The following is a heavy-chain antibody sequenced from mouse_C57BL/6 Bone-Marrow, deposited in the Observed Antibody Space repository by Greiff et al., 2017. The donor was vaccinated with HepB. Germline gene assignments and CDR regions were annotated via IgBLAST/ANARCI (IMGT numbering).Heavy chain of an antibody. Sequence: DVQLQESGPGLVKPSQSLSLTCSVTGYSITSGYYWNWIRQFPGNKLEWMGYISYDGSNNYNPSLKNRISITRDTSKNQFFLKLNSVTTEDTATYYCANSLAMDYWGQGTSVTVSS. CDR1: GYSITSGYY. CDR2: ISYDGSN. J-gene: IGHJ4*01. CDR3: ANSLAMDY. V-gene: IGHV3-6*01.